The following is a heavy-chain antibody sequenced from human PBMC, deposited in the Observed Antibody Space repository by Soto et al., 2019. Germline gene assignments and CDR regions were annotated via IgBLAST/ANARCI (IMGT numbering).Heavy chain of an antibody. D-gene: IGHD3-10*01. V-gene: IGHV4-39*01. J-gene: IGHJ4*02. CDR3: ARLGRDGALVRFDH. CDR2: IYYSGST. CDR1: GGSISSSSYY. Sequence: PSETLSLTCTVSGGSISSSSYYWGWIRQPPGKGLEWIGSIYYSGSTYYNPSLKSRVTISVDTSKNQFSLTLTSVTAADTAVYFCARLGRDGALVRFDHRGQGILVTVSS.